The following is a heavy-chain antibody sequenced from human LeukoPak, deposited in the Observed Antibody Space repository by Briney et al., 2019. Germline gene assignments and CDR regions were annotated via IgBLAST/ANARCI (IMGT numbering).Heavy chain of an antibody. D-gene: IGHD2-21*02. Sequence: ASVKVSCKASGYTFTSYGISWVRQAPGQGLEWMGWISAYNGNTNYAQKLQGRVTMTTDTSTSTAYMELRSLRSDDTAVYYCARVMYVVTALNDAFDIWGQGTMVTVSS. CDR3: ARVMYVVTALNDAFDI. V-gene: IGHV1-18*01. J-gene: IGHJ3*02. CDR1: GYTFTSYG. CDR2: ISAYNGNT.